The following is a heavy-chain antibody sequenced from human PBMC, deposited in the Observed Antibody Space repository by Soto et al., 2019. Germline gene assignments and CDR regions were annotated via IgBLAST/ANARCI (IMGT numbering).Heavy chain of an antibody. Sequence: GASVKVSCKASGGTFSSYAISWVRQAPGQGLEWMGGIIPIFGTANYAQKFQGRVTITADESTSTAYMELSSLRSEDTAVYYCAREKWLVRRNDPFDSWGQGSLVTVSS. CDR3: AREKWLVRRNDPFDS. D-gene: IGHD6-19*01. J-gene: IGHJ3*02. CDR1: GGTFSSYA. V-gene: IGHV1-69*13. CDR2: IIPIFGTA.